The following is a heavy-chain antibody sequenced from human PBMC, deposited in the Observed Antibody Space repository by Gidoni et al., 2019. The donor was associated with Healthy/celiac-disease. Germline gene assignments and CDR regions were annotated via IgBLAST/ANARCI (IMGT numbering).Heavy chain of an antibody. CDR2: IYTTGST. CDR1: GGSISSGSYY. Sequence: QVQLQESGPGLVKPSQTLSLTCTVSGGSISSGSYYWSWIRQPAGKGLEWIGRIYTTGSTNYNPSLKSRVTISLDTSKNQFSLEVSSVTAADTAVYYCARGLSVNYIDHWGQGTLVTVSS. CDR3: ARGLSVNYIDH. D-gene: IGHD6-19*01. J-gene: IGHJ4*02. V-gene: IGHV4-61*02.